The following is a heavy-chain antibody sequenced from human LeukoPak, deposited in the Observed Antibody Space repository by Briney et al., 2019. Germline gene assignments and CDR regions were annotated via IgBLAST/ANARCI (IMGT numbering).Heavy chain of an antibody. CDR2: INPNSGGT. J-gene: IGHJ5*02. V-gene: IGHV1-2*02. CDR3: ARVVVPAASWFDP. D-gene: IGHD2-2*01. CDR1: GYTFTGYY. Sequence: ASVKVSCKASGYTFTGYYMHWVRQAPGQVLEWMGWINPNSGGTNYAQKFQGRVTMTRDTSISTAYMELSRLRSDDTAVYYCARVVVPAASWFDPWGQGTLVTVSS.